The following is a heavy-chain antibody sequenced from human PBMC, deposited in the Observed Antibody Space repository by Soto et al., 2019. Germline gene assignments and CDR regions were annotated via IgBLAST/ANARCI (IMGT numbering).Heavy chain of an antibody. CDR3: ARIPVDTSMIYWLDP. D-gene: IGHD5-18*01. J-gene: IGHJ5*01. CDR1: GDSVTSGNYY. V-gene: IGHV4-61*01. CDR2: IYYSGNT. Sequence: SETLSLTCTVSGDSVTSGNYYWSWILQPPGKGLEWIGYIYYSGNTNYSPSLKSRVTMSLDRSNNQFSLNLSSVTAADTAVYYCARIPVDTSMIYWLDPWGQGILVTVAS.